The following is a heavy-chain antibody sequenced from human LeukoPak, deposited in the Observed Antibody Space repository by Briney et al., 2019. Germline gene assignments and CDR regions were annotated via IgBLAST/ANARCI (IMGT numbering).Heavy chain of an antibody. Sequence: GGSLRLSCAASGFTFSGSAMHWVRQASGKGLEWVGRIRSKANSYATAYAASVKGRFTISRDDSKNTAYLQMNSLKTGDAAVYYCRWQTVTTLGGDYWGQGTLVTVSS. D-gene: IGHD4-17*01. CDR1: GFTFSGSA. CDR2: IRSKANSYAT. J-gene: IGHJ4*02. V-gene: IGHV3-73*01. CDR3: RWQTVTTLGGDY.